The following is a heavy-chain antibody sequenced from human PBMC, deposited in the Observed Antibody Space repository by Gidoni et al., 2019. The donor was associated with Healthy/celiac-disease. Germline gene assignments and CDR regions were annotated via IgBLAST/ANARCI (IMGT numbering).Heavy chain of an antibody. CDR1: GFTFSSYA. D-gene: IGHD2-2*02. CDR3: AKDTAVVPAAISRGLDY. Sequence: EVQLLESGGGLVQPGGSLRLSCAASGFTFSSYAMSWGRQAPGKGREWVSAISGSGGRTYYADSVKGRFTISRDNSKNTLYLQMNSLRAEDTAVYYCAKDTAVVPAAISRGLDYWGQGTLVTVSS. V-gene: IGHV3-23*01. CDR2: ISGSGGRT. J-gene: IGHJ4*02.